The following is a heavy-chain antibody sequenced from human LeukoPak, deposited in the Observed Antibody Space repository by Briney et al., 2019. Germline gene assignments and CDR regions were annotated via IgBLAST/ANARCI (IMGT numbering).Heavy chain of an antibody. CDR2: TSGSGGST. CDR3: ALRRGFDSSGYYDY. V-gene: IGHV3-23*01. D-gene: IGHD3-22*01. Sequence: GGSLRLSCAASGFTFSSYAMSWVRQAPGKGLEWVPATSGSGGSTYYADSVKGRFTISRDNSKNTLYLQMNSLRAEDTAVYYCALRRGFDSSGYYDYWGQGTLVTVSS. CDR1: GFTFSSYA. J-gene: IGHJ4*02.